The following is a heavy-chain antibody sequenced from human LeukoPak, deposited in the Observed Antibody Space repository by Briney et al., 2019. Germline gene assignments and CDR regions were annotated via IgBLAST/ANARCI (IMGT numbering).Heavy chain of an antibody. CDR3: ARDYSSSWYPNY. D-gene: IGHD6-13*01. J-gene: IGHJ4*02. CDR1: GFTFSSYS. V-gene: IGHV3-21*01. CDR2: ISSSSSYI. Sequence: GGSLRLSCAASGFTFSSYSMTWVRQAPGKGLEWVSSISSSSSYIYYADSVKGRFTISRDNAKNSLFLQMNSLRAEDTAVYYCARDYSSSWYPNYWGQGTLLTVSS.